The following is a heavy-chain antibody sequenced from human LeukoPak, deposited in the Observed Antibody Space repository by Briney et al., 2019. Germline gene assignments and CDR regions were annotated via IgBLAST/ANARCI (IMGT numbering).Heavy chain of an antibody. V-gene: IGHV3-20*04. D-gene: IGHD2-8*01. J-gene: IGHJ3*02. CDR2: INWNGGST. CDR1: GFTFDDYG. CDR3: ARDLPSKYCTNGVCFLDAFDI. Sequence: GGSLRLSCAASGFTFDDYGMSWVRQAPGKGLEWVSGINWNGGSTGYADSVKGRFTISRDNAKNSLYLQMNSLRAEDTALYYCARDLPSKYCTNGVCFLDAFDIWGQGTMVTVSS.